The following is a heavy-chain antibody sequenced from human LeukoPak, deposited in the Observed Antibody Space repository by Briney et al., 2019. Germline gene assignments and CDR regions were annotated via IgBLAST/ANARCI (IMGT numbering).Heavy chain of an antibody. CDR2: ISGSGGST. D-gene: IGHD6-13*01. Sequence: GGSLRLSCAASGFTFSSYAMSWVRQAPGEGLEWVSAISGSGGSTYYADSVKGRFTISRDNSKNTLYLQMNSLRAEDTAVYYCAKDSSSWLKTYWGQGTLVTVSS. CDR3: AKDSSSWLKTY. CDR1: GFTFSSYA. V-gene: IGHV3-23*01. J-gene: IGHJ4*02.